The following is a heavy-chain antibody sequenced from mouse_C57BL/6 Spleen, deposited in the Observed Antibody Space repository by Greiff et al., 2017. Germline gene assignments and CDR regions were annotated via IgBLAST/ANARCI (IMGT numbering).Heavy chain of an antibody. D-gene: IGHD2-4*01. J-gene: IGHJ3*01. CDR2: IWGDGST. CDR3: AKPGSYDYDGAWFAY. V-gene: IGHV2-3*01. Sequence: VQLQQSGPGLVAPSQSLSITCTVSGFSLTSYGVSWVRQPPGKGLEWLGVIWGDGSTNYHSALISRLSISKDNSKSQVFLKLNRLQTDDTATYYCAKPGSYDYDGAWFAYWGQGTLVTVSA. CDR1: GFSLTSYG.